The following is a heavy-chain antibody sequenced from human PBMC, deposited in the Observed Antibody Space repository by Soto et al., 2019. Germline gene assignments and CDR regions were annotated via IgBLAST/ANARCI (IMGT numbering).Heavy chain of an antibody. CDR2: ISYDGSNK. V-gene: IGHV3-30-3*01. CDR1: GFTFSSYA. D-gene: IGHD6-13*01. Sequence: SLRLSCAASGFTFSSYAMHWVRQAPGKGLEWVAVISYDGSNKYYADSVKGRFTISRDNSKNTLYLQMNSLRAEDTAVYYCARQPGIAAAGSYFDYWGQGTLVTVSS. CDR3: ARQPGIAAAGSYFDY. J-gene: IGHJ4*02.